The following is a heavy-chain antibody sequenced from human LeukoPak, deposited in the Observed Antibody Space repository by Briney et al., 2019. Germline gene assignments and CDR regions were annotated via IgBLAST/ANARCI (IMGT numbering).Heavy chain of an antibody. CDR1: GFNVSSNS. J-gene: IGHJ4*02. CDR2: IKEGGREK. Sequence: GGSLRLSCAASGFNVSSNSMNWVRQAPGQGLEWVVSIKEGGREKYYVDSVKVRFTISRDSAKDSLYLQMNSLRAEDTAVYYCVRDSDRRSDYWGQGTLVTVSS. CDR3: VRDSDRRSDY. D-gene: IGHD3-22*01. V-gene: IGHV3-7*05.